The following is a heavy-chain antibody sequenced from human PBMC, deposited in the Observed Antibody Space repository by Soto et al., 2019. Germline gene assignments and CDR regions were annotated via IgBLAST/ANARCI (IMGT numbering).Heavy chain of an antibody. CDR1: GFALTALS. Sequence: ASVKVSCKVSGFALTALSMHWVRLAPGKGLEWMGGFDPEDGGPIFAQNFQGRVTMTADTSTDTAYMELSSLRSEDTAVYYCASRKYNFSMDVWGKGTTVTVSS. V-gene: IGHV1-24*01. J-gene: IGHJ6*04. CDR2: FDPEDGGP. D-gene: IGHD3-3*01. CDR3: ASRKYNFSMDV.